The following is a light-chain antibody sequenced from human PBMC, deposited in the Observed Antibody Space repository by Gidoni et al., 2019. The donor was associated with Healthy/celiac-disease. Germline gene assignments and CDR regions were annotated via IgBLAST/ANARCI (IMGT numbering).Light chain of an antibody. V-gene: IGKV1-5*03. J-gene: IGKJ5*01. Sequence: DIQMTQSPSTLSASVGDRVTITCRASQSISSWLAWYQQKPGKAPKILIYKAASLESGVPSRFRGSGSGTEFTLTISSLQPDDFATYYCKQYNSYLITFGQGTRLEIK. CDR2: KAA. CDR1: QSISSW. CDR3: KQYNSYLIT.